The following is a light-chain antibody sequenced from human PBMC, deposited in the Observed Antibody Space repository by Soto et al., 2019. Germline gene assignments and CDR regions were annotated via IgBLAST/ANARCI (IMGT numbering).Light chain of an antibody. CDR1: QSISSW. CDR3: QQYNSLPT. V-gene: IGKV1-5*03. J-gene: IGKJ1*01. CDR2: KAS. Sequence: DIQMTQSPSTLSASVGDRVTITCRASQSISSWLAWYQQKPGKAPKLLIYKASSLESWVPSRFSGSGSGTEFTLTISSLQPDDFATYYCQQYNSLPTFGQGTKVEIK.